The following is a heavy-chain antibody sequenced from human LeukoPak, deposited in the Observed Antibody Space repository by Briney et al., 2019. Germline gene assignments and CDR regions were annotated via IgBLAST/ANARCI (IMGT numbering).Heavy chain of an antibody. CDR3: ASSELGYCSSTSCYYFDY. Sequence: ASVKVSCKASGYTFTSYGISWVRQAPGQGLEWMGWISAYNGNTNYAQKLQGRVTMTTDTSTSTAYMELRSLRSDDTAVHYCASSELGYCSSTSCYYFDYWGQGTLVTVSS. V-gene: IGHV1-18*01. J-gene: IGHJ4*02. CDR2: ISAYNGNT. D-gene: IGHD2-2*01. CDR1: GYTFTSYG.